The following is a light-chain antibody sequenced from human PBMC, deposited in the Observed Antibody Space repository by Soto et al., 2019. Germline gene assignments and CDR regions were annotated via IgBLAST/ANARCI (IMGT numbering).Light chain of an antibody. V-gene: IGLV2-8*01. Sequence: QSALTQPPSASGSPGQSVTISCTGTSGDVGAYNYVSWFQQHPGKAPKFMIYEVSKRPSGVPDRFSGSKSGNTASLTVSGLQAEDEADYYCSSYARGNKFVFGGGTKLTVL. CDR1: SGDVGAYNY. J-gene: IGLJ2*01. CDR3: SSYARGNKFV. CDR2: EVS.